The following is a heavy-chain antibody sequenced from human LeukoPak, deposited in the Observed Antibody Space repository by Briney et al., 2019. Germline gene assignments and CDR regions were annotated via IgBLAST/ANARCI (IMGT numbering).Heavy chain of an antibody. J-gene: IGHJ5*02. CDR2: IYYSGST. V-gene: IGHV4-59*01. Sequence: SETLSLTCTVSGGSISSYYWSWIRQPPGKGLEWIGYIYYSGSTNYNPSLKSRVTISVDTSKNQFSLKLSSVTAADTAVYYCASTNRGGYWFDPWGQGTLVTVSS. CDR1: GGSISSYY. D-gene: IGHD3-16*01. CDR3: ASTNRGGYWFDP.